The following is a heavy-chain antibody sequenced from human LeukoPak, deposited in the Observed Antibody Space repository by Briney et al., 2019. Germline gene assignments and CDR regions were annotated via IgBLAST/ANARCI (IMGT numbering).Heavy chain of an antibody. CDR1: GFTFSSYA. Sequence: GGSLRLSCAASGFTFSSYAMHWVRQAPGKGLEWVAVISYDGSNKYYADSVKGRFTISRDNSKNTLYLQMNSLRAEDTAVYYLAKKPRPCGGGLYWYFDLWGRGTLVTVSS. CDR2: ISYDGSNK. V-gene: IGHV3-30-3*02. CDR3: AKKPRPCGGGLYWYFDL. J-gene: IGHJ2*01. D-gene: IGHD2-21*01.